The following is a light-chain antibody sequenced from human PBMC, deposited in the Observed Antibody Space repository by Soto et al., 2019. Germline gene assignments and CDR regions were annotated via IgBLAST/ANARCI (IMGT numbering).Light chain of an antibody. CDR2: GAS. CDR3: QQYDTSPIT. V-gene: IGKV3-20*01. Sequence: EIVLTQSPGTLSLSPGERATLSCRASQSVSNNYLAWYQQKPGQAPRLLIYGASSRATGIPDRFSGSGSGTDFTLTISRLEPEDFAVYYCQQYDTSPITFGGGTKVDIK. CDR1: QSVSNNY. J-gene: IGKJ4*01.